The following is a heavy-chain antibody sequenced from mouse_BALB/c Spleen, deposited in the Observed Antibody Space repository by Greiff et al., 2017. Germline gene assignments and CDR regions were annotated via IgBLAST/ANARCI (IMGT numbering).Heavy chain of an antibody. CDR2: IYPSDSYT. CDR1: GYTFTSYW. V-gene: IGHV1-69*02. D-gene: IGHD3-3*01. CDR3: TRGGWGYYYAMDY. J-gene: IGHJ4*01. Sequence: VQLQQPGAELVRPGASVKLSCKASGYTFTSYWINWVKQRPGQGLEWIGNIYPSDSYTNYNQKFKDKATLTVDKSSSTAYMQLSSPTSEDSAVYDCTRGGWGYYYAMDYWGQGTSVTVSS.